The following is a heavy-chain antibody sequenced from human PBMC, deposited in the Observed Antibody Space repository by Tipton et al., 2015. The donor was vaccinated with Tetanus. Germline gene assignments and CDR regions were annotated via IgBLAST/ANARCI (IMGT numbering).Heavy chain of an antibody. CDR2: VSASGHPI. Sequence: SLRLSCSVSGDSISSGGHYWGWIRQHPGKGLEWVAYVSASGHPIFYTDSVKGRFTISTDNTKNHLYLQMNSLRVEDTGLYFCARDNYDSKDFSDYWGQGTLITVSS. V-gene: IGHV3-11*01. CDR1: GDSISSGGHY. CDR3: ARDNYDSKDFSDY. D-gene: IGHD3-3*01. J-gene: IGHJ4*02.